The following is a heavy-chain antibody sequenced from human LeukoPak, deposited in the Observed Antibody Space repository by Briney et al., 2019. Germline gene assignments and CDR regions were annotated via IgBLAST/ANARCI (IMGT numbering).Heavy chain of an antibody. Sequence: GGSVKVSCKASVYSFTGYYIHCVRQAPGQGLEWMGWINPNNGGTDFAQKFQGRVTMTRDTSISTAYMELSRLRADDTALYYSAKDKNTGYANTWLDPWGQGPLVTVSS. D-gene: IGHD5-12*01. J-gene: IGHJ5*02. CDR2: INPNNGGT. CDR1: VYSFTGYY. V-gene: IGHV1-2*02. CDR3: AKDKNTGYANTWLDP.